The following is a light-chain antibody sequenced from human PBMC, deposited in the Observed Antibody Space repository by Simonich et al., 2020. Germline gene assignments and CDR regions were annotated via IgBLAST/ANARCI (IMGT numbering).Light chain of an antibody. CDR3: QQYDNLPFT. Sequence: DIQMTQSPSSLSASVGDRVTITCQASQDIINYLNLYQQKPGKAPKLLIYDASNLETGVPARFSGSGSGTDFTFTISSLQPEDIATYYCQQYDNLPFTFGPGTKVDIK. CDR2: DAS. V-gene: IGKV1-33*01. CDR1: QDIINY. J-gene: IGKJ3*01.